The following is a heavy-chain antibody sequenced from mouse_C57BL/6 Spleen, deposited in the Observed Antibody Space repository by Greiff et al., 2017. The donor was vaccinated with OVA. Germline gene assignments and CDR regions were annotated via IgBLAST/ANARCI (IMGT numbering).Heavy chain of an antibody. CDR2: ISYDGSN. V-gene: IGHV3-6*01. CDR1: GYSITSGYY. D-gene: IGHD1-1*01. CDR3: ARERDYYGSSYEDYFDY. J-gene: IGHJ2*01. Sequence: EVHLVESGPGLVKPSQSLSLTCSVTGYSITSGYYWNWIRQFPGNKLEWMGYISYDGSNNYNPSLKNRISITRDTSKNQFFLKLNSVTTEDTATYYCARERDYYGSSYEDYFDYWGQGTTLTVSS.